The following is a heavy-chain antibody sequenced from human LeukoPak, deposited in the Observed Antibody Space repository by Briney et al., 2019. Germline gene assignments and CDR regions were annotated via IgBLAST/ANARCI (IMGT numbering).Heavy chain of an antibody. V-gene: IGHV4-39*02. D-gene: IGHD3-22*01. Sequence: SETLSLTCTVSGGSISSSSYYWGWIRQPPGKGLEWIGSIYYSGSTYYNPSLKSRVTISVDTSKNQFSLKLSSVTAADTAVYYCAREKIRYYYDSSGYKGMDVWGQGTTVTVSS. CDR2: IYYSGST. J-gene: IGHJ6*02. CDR1: GGSISSSSYY. CDR3: AREKIRYYYDSSGYKGMDV.